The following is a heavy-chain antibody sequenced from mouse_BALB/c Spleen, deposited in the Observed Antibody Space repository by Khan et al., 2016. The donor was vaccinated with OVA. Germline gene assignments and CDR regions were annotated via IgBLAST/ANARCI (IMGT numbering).Heavy chain of an antibody. Sequence: VQLKESGAELVRSGASVKLSCTASGFNIKDYYMHWVKQRPEQGLEWIGWIDPENGDTEYAPKFQGKATMTAATSSHKAYLQLSSLTSEDIAVDYSNVYYDDGGFSYWGQGTLGTVSA. D-gene: IGHD2-4*01. CDR3: NVYYDDGGFSY. J-gene: IGHJ3*01. CDR2: IDPENGDT. CDR1: GFNIKDYY. V-gene: IGHV14-4*02.